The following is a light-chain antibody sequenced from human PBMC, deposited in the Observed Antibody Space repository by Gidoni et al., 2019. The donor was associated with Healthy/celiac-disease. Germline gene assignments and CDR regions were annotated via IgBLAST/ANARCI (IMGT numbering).Light chain of an antibody. V-gene: IGKV1-5*01. CDR2: DAS. CDR3: QQYNSYWMYT. CDR1: QSISSW. Sequence: DIQMTQSPSTMSASVGDRVTITGRASQSISSWLAWYQQKPGKAPKLLIYDASSLESGVPSRFSGSGSGTEFTLTISSMQPDDFATYYCQQYNSYWMYTFGQGTKLEIK. J-gene: IGKJ2*01.